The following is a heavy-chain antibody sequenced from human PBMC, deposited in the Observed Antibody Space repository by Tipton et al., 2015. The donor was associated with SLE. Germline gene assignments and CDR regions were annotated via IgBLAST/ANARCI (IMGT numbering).Heavy chain of an antibody. CDR2: IYNSGIT. D-gene: IGHD2-15*01. CDR1: GDSFSSGSSS. CDR3: VKSVVVVSPRDYYYYMDV. V-gene: IGHV4-61*02. Sequence: TLSLTCTVSGDSFSSGSSSWNWVRQPAGKGLEWIGLIYNSGITNYNPSLQSRVTLSVDRSKNQFSLRLSSVTAADTGVYYCVKSVVVVSPRDYYYYMDVWGKGTTVTVSS. J-gene: IGHJ6*03.